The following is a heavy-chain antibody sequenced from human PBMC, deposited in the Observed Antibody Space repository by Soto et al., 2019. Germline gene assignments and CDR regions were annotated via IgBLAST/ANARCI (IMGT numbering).Heavy chain of an antibody. V-gene: IGHV3-33*01. CDR1: GFTFSSYG. Sequence: QVQLVESGGGVVQPGRSLRLSCAASGFTFSSYGMHWVRQAPGKGLEWVAVIWYDGSNKYYADSVKGRFTISRDNSKNTLYLQMNSLRAEDTAVYYCARARGGGTSSGWKGVTDYWGQGTLVTVSS. CDR2: IWYDGSNK. D-gene: IGHD6-19*01. CDR3: ARARGGGTSSGWKGVTDY. J-gene: IGHJ4*02.